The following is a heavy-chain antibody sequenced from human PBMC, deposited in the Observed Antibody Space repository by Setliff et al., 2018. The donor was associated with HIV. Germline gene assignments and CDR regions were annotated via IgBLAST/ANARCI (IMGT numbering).Heavy chain of an antibody. CDR2: IIPILGIA. Sequence: SVKVSCKASGGTFISHPINWVRQAPGQGLEWMGGIIPILGIANYAQKFQGRVTITADESTSTAYMELSSLRSEDTAVYYCARSMDYYDTSGYYQYYFDYWGQGTLVTVSS. CDR3: ARSMDYYDTSGYYQYYFDY. D-gene: IGHD3-22*01. V-gene: IGHV1-69*10. CDR1: GGTFISHP. J-gene: IGHJ4*02.